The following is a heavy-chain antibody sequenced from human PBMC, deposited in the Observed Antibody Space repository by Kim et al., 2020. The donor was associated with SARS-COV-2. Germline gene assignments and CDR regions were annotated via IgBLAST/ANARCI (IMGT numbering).Heavy chain of an antibody. CDR1: GDSVSSNSAT. CDR2: TYHRSKWHN. Sequence: SQTLSLTCDISGDSVSSNSATWNWFRQSPSRGLEWLGRTYHRSKWHNDFAVSVKSRIIINPDSSRNQFSLPLNSVTPEDTAMYYCARYCTGTTCYKYFDYWGQGSLVIVSS. V-gene: IGHV6-1*01. CDR3: ARYCTGTTCYKYFDY. D-gene: IGHD2-2*02. J-gene: IGHJ4*02.